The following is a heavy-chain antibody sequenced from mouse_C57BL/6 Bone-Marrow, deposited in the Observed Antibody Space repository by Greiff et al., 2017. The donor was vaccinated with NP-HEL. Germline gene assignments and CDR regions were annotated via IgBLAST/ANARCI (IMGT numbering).Heavy chain of an antibody. CDR3: AIRGITTVVAPCYAMDY. CDR2: IHPSDSDT. D-gene: IGHD1-1*01. J-gene: IGHJ4*01. Sequence: VKQRPGQGLEWIGRIHPSDSDTNYNQKFKGKATLTVDKSSSTAYMQLSSLTSEDSAVYYCAIRGITTVVAPCYAMDYWGQGTSVTVSS. V-gene: IGHV1-74*01.